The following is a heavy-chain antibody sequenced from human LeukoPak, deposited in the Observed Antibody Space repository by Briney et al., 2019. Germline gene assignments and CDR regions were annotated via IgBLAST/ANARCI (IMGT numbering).Heavy chain of an antibody. CDR2: INTNTGNP. D-gene: IGHD3-10*01. CDR3: ARPGVTGGPASDY. V-gene: IGHV7-4-1*02. J-gene: IGHJ4*02. Sequence: ASVKVSCKASGYTFTTYGINWVRQAPGQGLEWMGWINTNTGNPTYAQGFTGRFVFSLDTSVSTAYLQINSLKAEDTAVYFCARPGVTGGPASDYWGQGTVVTVSS. CDR1: GYTFTTYG.